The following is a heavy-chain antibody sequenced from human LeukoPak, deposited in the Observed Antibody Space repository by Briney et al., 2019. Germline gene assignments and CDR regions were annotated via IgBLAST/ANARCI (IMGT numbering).Heavy chain of an antibody. Sequence: SETLSLTCAVYGGSFSGYYWSWIRQPPGKGLEWIGEINHSGSTNYNPSLKSRVTISVDTSKNQFSPKLSSVTAADTAVYYCARGQGERWLQLRWFDPWGQGTLVTVSS. CDR2: INHSGST. CDR1: GGSFSGYY. J-gene: IGHJ5*02. D-gene: IGHD5-24*01. V-gene: IGHV4-34*01. CDR3: ARGQGERWLQLRWFDP.